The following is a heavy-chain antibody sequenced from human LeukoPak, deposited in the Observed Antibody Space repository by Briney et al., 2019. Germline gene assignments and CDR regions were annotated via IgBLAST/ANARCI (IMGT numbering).Heavy chain of an antibody. Sequence: GGSLRLSCAASGFTVSSNYMSWVRQAPGKGLEWVSVIYSGGSTYYADSVKGRFNISRDNSKSTLYLQMNCLRAEDTAVYYCARARPYYYDSSGYSETYAFDIWGQGTTVTVSS. J-gene: IGHJ3*02. CDR1: GFTVSSNY. CDR2: IYSGGST. V-gene: IGHV3-66*02. D-gene: IGHD3-22*01. CDR3: ARARPYYYDSSGYSETYAFDI.